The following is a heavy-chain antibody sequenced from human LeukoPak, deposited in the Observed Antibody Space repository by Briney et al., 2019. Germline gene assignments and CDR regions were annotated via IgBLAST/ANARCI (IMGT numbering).Heavy chain of an antibody. CDR1: GGSISSSSYY. J-gene: IGHJ4*02. V-gene: IGHV4-39*01. Sequence: SETLSLTCTVSGGSISSSSYYWGWIRQPPGKGLERIGSIYYSGSTYYNPSLKSRVTISVDTSKNQFSLKLSSVTAADTAVYYCASGGGWYDFDYWGQGTLVTVSS. CDR3: ASGGGWYDFDY. D-gene: IGHD6-19*01. CDR2: IYYSGST.